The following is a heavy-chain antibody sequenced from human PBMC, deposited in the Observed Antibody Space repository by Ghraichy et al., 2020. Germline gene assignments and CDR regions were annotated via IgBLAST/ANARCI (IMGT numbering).Heavy chain of an antibody. V-gene: IGHV3-11*05. CDR2: ISSSSSHT. D-gene: IGHD2-2*01. CDR1: GFTCSDYY. J-gene: IGHJ6*03. CDR3: ARDGGSYQLLPVYHYYYYMDV. Sequence: GGSLRLSCAASGFTCSDYYMSWIRQAPGKGLEWVSYISSSSSHTNYADSVKGRFTISRDNAKNSLYLQMNSLRAEDTAVYYCARDGGSYQLLPVYHYYYYMDVWGKGTTVTVSS.